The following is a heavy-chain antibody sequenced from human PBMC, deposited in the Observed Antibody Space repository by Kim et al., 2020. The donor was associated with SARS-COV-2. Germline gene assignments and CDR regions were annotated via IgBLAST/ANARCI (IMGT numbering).Heavy chain of an antibody. CDR3: ARHVGSSSWFDP. J-gene: IGHJ5*02. D-gene: IGHD6-6*01. V-gene: IGHV4-39*01. Sequence: TPPLKSRVTMSVDTSKNQFSLRLSSVTAADTAVYYFARHVGSSSWFDPWGQGTLVIVSS.